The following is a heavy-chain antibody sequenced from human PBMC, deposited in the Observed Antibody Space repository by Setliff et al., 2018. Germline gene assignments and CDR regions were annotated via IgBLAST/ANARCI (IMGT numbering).Heavy chain of an antibody. Sequence: ASETLSLTCNVSGGSISSGTYYWAWIRQPPGEGLEWIGRIHYRGTTYSNASLASRLTISVDTAKNQFSLKLTSVTAADTAVYYCARTGTYRYFDYWGQGTRVTVSS. D-gene: IGHD1-1*01. CDR3: ARTGTYRYFDY. CDR2: IHYRGTT. CDR1: GGSISSGTYY. V-gene: IGHV4-39*01. J-gene: IGHJ4*02.